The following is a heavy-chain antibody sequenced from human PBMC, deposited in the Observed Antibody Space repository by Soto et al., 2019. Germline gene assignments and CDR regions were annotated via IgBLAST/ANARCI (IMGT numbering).Heavy chain of an antibody. J-gene: IGHJ5*02. D-gene: IGHD3-22*01. Sequence: LTDTGADGYIRSRDDYWSRIRQHPGKGLEWIGTIYFSGTTHHNPSLKSRVTISVDTSKSQFSLKLSSVTAADTAVYYCARRDRSGFSYWLDTLGQGTLVTVSS. CDR2: IYFSGTT. V-gene: IGHV4-31*03. CDR1: DGYIRSRDDY. CDR3: ARRDRSGFSYWLDT.